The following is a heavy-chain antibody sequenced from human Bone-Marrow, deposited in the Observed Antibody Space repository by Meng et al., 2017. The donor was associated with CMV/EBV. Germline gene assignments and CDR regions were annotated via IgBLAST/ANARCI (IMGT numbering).Heavy chain of an antibody. V-gene: IGHV4-59*01. CDR2: IYYSGST. D-gene: IGHD6-19*01. CDR3: ARVSWQWLGWGSV. CDR1: GGSISSYY. J-gene: IGHJ6*02. Sequence: SETLSLTCTVSGGSISSYYWSWIRQPPGKGLEWIGYIYYSGSTNYNPSLKSRVTISVDTSKNQSSLKLSSVTAAETAVYYCARVSWQWLGWGSVWGQGTTVTVSS.